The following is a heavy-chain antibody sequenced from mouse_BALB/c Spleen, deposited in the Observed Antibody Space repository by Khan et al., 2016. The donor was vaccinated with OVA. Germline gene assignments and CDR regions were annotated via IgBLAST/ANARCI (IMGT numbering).Heavy chain of an antibody. CDR1: GYSFTNYY. D-gene: IGHD2-13*01. Sequence: EVQLQESGPELMKPGASVKISCTASGYSFTNYYIHWVKRSHGQSLEWIGYIDPFNGGTNYNQKFKGTATLTVDKSSSTAYMHLSSLTSEDSAVYYCTRLGTTGWFAYWGQGTLVTVSA. V-gene: IGHV1S135*01. CDR3: TRLGTTGWFAY. J-gene: IGHJ3*01. CDR2: IDPFNGGT.